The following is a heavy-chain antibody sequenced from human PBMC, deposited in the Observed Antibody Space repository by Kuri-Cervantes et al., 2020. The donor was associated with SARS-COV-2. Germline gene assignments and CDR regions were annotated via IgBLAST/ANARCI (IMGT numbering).Heavy chain of an antibody. Sequence: ASVKVSCKASGYTFTEYYIHWVRQAPGHGLEWMGWINGNTGGTKYAQKFQGRVTMTRDTSITTVYMELSSLRSEDTAVYYCARASWSSSSYYYMDVWGKGTTVTVSS. CDR2: INGNTGGT. J-gene: IGHJ6*03. CDR1: GYTFTEYY. V-gene: IGHV1-2*02. D-gene: IGHD6-6*01. CDR3: ARASWSSSSYYYMDV.